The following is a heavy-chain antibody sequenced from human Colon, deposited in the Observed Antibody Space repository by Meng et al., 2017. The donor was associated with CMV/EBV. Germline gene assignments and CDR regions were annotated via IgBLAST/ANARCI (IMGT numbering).Heavy chain of an antibody. D-gene: IGHD2-2*02. J-gene: IGHJ6*02. CDR3: ARGGQFCSSTSCYMGTGYYYGMDV. V-gene: IGHV4-34*01. CDR2: INHSGST. Sequence: SETLSLTCAVYGGSFSGYYWSWIRQPPGKGLEWIGEINHSGSTNYNPSLKSRVTISVDTSKNQFSLKLSSVTAADTAVCYCARGGQFCSSTSCYMGTGYYYGMDVWGQGTTVTVSS. CDR1: GGSFSGYY.